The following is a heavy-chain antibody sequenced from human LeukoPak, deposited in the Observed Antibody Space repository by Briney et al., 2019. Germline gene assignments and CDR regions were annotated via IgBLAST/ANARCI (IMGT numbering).Heavy chain of an antibody. CDR1: GFTFSSYG. D-gene: IGHD6-19*01. CDR3: AKVGAVAGTDYYYYGMDV. CDR2: ISYDGSNK. Sequence: PGGSLRLSCAASGFTFSSYGMHWVRQAPGKGLEWVAVISYDGSNKYYADSVKGRFTISRDNSKNTLYLQMNSLRAEDTAVYYCAKVGAVAGTDYYYYGMDVWGKGITVTVSS. J-gene: IGHJ6*04. V-gene: IGHV3-30*18.